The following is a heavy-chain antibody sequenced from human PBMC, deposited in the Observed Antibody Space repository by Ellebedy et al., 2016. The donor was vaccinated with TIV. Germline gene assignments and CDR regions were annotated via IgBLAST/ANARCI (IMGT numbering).Heavy chain of an antibody. CDR2: IYPGDSDT. CDR3: ARRMAASGDDAFDI. J-gene: IGHJ3*02. CDR1: GHTFTKYW. D-gene: IGHD6-13*01. V-gene: IGHV5-51*01. Sequence: GESLKISCKGSGHTFTKYWIGWVRQMPGKGLEWMGIIYPGDSDTRYSPSFQGQVTISADKSITTAYLQWSTLTASDTAMYYCARRMAASGDDAFDIWGQGTMVTVSS.